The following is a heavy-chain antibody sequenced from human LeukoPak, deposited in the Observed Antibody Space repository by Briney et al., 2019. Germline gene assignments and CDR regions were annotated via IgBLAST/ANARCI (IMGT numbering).Heavy chain of an antibody. Sequence: GGSLRLSCAASGFTFSSYAMSWVRQAPGKGLEWVSAISGSGGSTYYADSVKGRFTIPRDNSKNTLYLQMNSLRAEDTAVYYCAKDGSSWYHTYFDYWGQGTLVTVSS. D-gene: IGHD6-13*01. J-gene: IGHJ4*02. CDR2: ISGSGGST. V-gene: IGHV3-23*01. CDR1: GFTFSSYA. CDR3: AKDGSSWYHTYFDY.